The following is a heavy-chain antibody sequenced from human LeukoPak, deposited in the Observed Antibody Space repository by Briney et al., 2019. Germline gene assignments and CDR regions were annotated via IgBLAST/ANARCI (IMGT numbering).Heavy chain of an antibody. CDR3: ASFEERSDYFDY. Sequence: GGSLRLSCAASGFTFSSYAMNWVRQAPGKGLEWVSYISSSSSTIFYAGSVKGRFTISRDNAQNSLYLQMNSLRPEDTAVYYCASFEERSDYFDYWGQGTLVTVSS. D-gene: IGHD3-10*01. V-gene: IGHV3-48*04. J-gene: IGHJ4*02. CDR1: GFTFSSYA. CDR2: ISSSSSTI.